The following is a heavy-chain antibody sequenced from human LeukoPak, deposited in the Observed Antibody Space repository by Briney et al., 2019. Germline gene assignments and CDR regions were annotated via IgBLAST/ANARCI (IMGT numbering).Heavy chain of an antibody. CDR1: GGTFSSYA. CDR2: IIPIFGTA. J-gene: IGHJ4*02. D-gene: IGHD6-19*01. CDR3: ASLIAVAGTGDY. Sequence: SVKVSCRASGGTFSSYAISWVRQAPGQGLEWMGGIIPIFGTANYAQKFQGRVTITADKSTGTAYMELSSLRSEDTAVYYCASLIAVAGTGDYWGQGTLVTVSS. V-gene: IGHV1-69*06.